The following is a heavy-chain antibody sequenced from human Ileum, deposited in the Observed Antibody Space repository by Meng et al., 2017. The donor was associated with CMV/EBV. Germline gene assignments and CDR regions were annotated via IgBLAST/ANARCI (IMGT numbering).Heavy chain of an antibody. CDR1: GFTFSSYA. J-gene: IGHJ4*02. Sequence: GESLKISCAASGFTFSSYAMSWVRQAPGTGLEWVSAISDSGGSTYYADSVKGRFTISRDNSKNTLYLQMNSLRAEDTAVYYCATDIVVVPAGPVVYWGQGTLVTVSS. V-gene: IGHV3-23*01. CDR3: ATDIVVVPAGPVVY. D-gene: IGHD2-2*01. CDR2: ISDSGGST.